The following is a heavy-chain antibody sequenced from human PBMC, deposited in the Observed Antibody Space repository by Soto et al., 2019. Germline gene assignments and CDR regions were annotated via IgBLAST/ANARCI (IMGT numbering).Heavy chain of an antibody. J-gene: IGHJ4*02. V-gene: IGHV4-59*08. CDR2: IYYSGST. CDR3: ARLKVGATTFDY. CDR1: GGSISSYY. D-gene: IGHD1-26*01. Sequence: QVQLQESGPGLVKPSETLSLTCTSCGGSISSYYWSWMRQPPGKGLESIGYIYYSGSTNYNPSLKSRVTLAVDTSKHHFTLIRSSVTAADTAVYYCARLKVGATTFDYWGQETLVTVSS.